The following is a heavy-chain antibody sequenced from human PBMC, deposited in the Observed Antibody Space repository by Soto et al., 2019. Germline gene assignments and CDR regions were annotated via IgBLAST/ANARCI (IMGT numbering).Heavy chain of an antibody. CDR1: GGSISSYY. CDR3: ARDREYYDSSGYYLDAFDI. CDR2: IYYSGST. V-gene: IGHV4-59*01. D-gene: IGHD3-22*01. J-gene: IGHJ3*02. Sequence: QVQLQESGPGLVKPSETLSLTCTVSGGSISSYYWSWIRQPPGKGLEWIGYIYYSGSTNYNPSLKSRVTISVDTSKNQFSLKLSSVTAADTAVYYCARDREYYDSSGYYLDAFDIWGQGTMVTVSS.